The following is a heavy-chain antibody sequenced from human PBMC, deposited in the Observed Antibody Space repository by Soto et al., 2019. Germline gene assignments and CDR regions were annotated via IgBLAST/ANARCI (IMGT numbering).Heavy chain of an antibody. CDR2: ISWNSGSI. V-gene: IGHV3-9*01. D-gene: IGHD6-13*01. CDR3: AKDMRRQQLLRGRAEFDP. J-gene: IGHJ5*02. Sequence: EVQLVESGGGLVQPGRSLRLSCAASGFTFDDYAMHWVRQAPGKGLEWVSGISWNSGSIGYADSVKGRFTISRDNAKNSLYLQMNSLRAEDTALYYCAKDMRRQQLLRGRAEFDPWGQGTLVTVSS. CDR1: GFTFDDYA.